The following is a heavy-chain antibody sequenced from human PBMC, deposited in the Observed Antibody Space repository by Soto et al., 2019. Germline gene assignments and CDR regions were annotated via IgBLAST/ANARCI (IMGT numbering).Heavy chain of an antibody. J-gene: IGHJ5*02. CDR1: GGSITRGGYY. CDR3: ARDPAP. Sequence: QVQLQESGPGLVKPSETLSLTCTVSGGSITRGGYYWSWIRQHPGKGLEWIGYIYNNGTTYYNPSLKSRGTISVDTSKNQFSLKLTSVTAADTAVYYCARDPAPWGQGTLVTVSS. CDR2: IYNNGTT. V-gene: IGHV4-31*03.